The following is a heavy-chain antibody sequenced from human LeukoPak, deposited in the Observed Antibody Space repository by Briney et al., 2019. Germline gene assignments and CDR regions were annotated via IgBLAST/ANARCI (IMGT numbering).Heavy chain of an antibody. CDR1: GGSISSGGYY. D-gene: IGHD1-26*01. V-gene: IGHV4-31*03. Sequence: PSETLSLTCTVSGGSISSGGYYWSWIRQHPGKGLEWIGYIYYSGSTYYNPSLKSRVTISVDTSKNQFSLKLSSVTAADTAVYYCARGNGGSRRNWFDPWGQGTLVTVSS. CDR2: IYYSGST. J-gene: IGHJ5*02. CDR3: ARGNGGSRRNWFDP.